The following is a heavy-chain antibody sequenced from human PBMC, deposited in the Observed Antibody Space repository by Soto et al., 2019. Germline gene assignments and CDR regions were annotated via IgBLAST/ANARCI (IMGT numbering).Heavy chain of an antibody. J-gene: IGHJ5*02. Sequence: SETLSLTCAVYGGSFSGYYWSWIRQPPGKGLEWIGEINHSGSTNYNPSLKSRVTISVDTSKNQFSLKLSPVTAADTAVYYCARAKQTRITMVRGVIQVWFDPWGQGTLVTVSS. CDR3: ARAKQTRITMVRGVIQVWFDP. D-gene: IGHD3-10*01. V-gene: IGHV4-34*01. CDR2: INHSGST. CDR1: GGSFSGYY.